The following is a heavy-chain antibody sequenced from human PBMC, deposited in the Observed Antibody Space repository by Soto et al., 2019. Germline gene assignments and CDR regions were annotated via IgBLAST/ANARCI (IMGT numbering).Heavy chain of an antibody. CDR1: GFTFSGYW. CDR3: ARDRGYSGFDA. V-gene: IGHV3-74*01. Sequence: EVQLVESGGGLVQPGGCLRLSCAASGFTFSGYWMHWVRQVPGGGLVWVSRVNSDGSKTSYADSVKGRFTISRDNAKNTLYLQMSLLRDEDTAVYYCARDRGYSGFDAWGQGSLITVSS. D-gene: IGHD5-12*01. CDR2: VNSDGSKT. J-gene: IGHJ5*02.